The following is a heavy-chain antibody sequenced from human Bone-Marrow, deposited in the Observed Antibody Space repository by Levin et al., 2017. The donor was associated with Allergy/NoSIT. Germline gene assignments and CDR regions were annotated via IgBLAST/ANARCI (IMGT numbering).Heavy chain of an antibody. D-gene: IGHD6-19*01. J-gene: IGHJ4*02. Sequence: GGSLRLSCAASGFTFNLYWMNWIRQAPGEGLEWVANIEKDGNEKHYVDSVEGRFTISRDNAKNVLYLEMSSLRVEDTALYYCGTDVGIAVADRNYWGQGVLVTVSS. CDR3: GTDVGIAVADRNY. V-gene: IGHV3-7*01. CDR2: IEKDGNEK. CDR1: GFTFNLYW.